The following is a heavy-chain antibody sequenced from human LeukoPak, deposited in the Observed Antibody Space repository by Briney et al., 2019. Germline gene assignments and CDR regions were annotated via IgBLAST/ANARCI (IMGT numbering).Heavy chain of an antibody. V-gene: IGHV3-48*04. CDR1: EFTFSSYS. CDR2: ISSSGSTI. J-gene: IGHJ4*02. D-gene: IGHD2-2*01. CDR3: ARAHIVVVPAATDFDY. Sequence: GGSLRLSCAASEFTFSSYSMNWVRQAPGRGLEWVSYISSSGSTIYYADSVKGRFTISRDNAKNSLYLQMNSLRAEDTAVYYCARAHIVVVPAATDFDYWGQGTLVTVSS.